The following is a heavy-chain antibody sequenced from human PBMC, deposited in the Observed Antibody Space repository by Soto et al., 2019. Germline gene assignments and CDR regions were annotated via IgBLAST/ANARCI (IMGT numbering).Heavy chain of an antibody. Sequence: QVQLQESGPGLVKPSETLSLTCTVSGGSISSYYWSWIRQPAGKGLEWIGRIYTSGSTNYNPSLKSRVTKSVDTSKTQFSLKLSSVTAADTAVYYCARDGLLWFGESYFDYWGQGTLVTVSS. CDR1: GGSISSYY. D-gene: IGHD3-10*01. CDR2: IYTSGST. CDR3: ARDGLLWFGESYFDY. J-gene: IGHJ4*02. V-gene: IGHV4-4*07.